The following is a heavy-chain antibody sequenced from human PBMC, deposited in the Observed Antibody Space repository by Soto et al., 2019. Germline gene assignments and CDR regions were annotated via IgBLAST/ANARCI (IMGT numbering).Heavy chain of an antibody. CDR1: GDTFSSYA. Sequence: SVKVSCKASGDTFSSYAISWVRQAPGQGLEWMGGIIPIFGTANYAQKFQGRVTITADESTSTAYMELSSLRSEDTAVYYCARSCTNGVCYTNPYYYYGMDVWGQGTTVTVSS. CDR2: IIPIFGTA. D-gene: IGHD2-8*01. J-gene: IGHJ6*02. CDR3: ARSCTNGVCYTNPYYYYGMDV. V-gene: IGHV1-69*13.